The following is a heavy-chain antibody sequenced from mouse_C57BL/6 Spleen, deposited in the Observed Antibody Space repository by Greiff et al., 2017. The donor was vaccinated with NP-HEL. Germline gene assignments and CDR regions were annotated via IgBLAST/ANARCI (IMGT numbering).Heavy chain of an antibody. Sequence: QVQLKQPGAELVKPGASVKLSCKASGYTFTSYWMHWVKQRPGQGLEWIGMIHPNSGSTNYNEKFKSKATLTVDKSSSTAYMQLSSLTSEDSAVYYCARSLFITTVVAPGNDYWGQGTTLTVSS. CDR2: IHPNSGST. J-gene: IGHJ2*01. D-gene: IGHD1-1*01. V-gene: IGHV1-64*01. CDR1: GYTFTSYW. CDR3: ARSLFITTVVAPGNDY.